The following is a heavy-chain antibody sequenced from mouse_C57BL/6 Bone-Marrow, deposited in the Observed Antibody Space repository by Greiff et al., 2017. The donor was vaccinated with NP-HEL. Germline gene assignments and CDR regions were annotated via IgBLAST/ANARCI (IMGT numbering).Heavy chain of an antibody. CDR2: ISSGGSYT. V-gene: IGHV5-6*01. CDR1: GFTFSSYG. CDR3: ARHYCRNYFDY. D-gene: IGHD2-1*01. J-gene: IGHJ2*01. Sequence: EVHVVESGGDLVKPGGSLKLSCAASGFTFSSYGMSWVRQTPDKRLEWVATISSGGSYTYYPDSVKGRFTISRDNAKNTLYLQLSSLKSEDTAMYYCARHYCRNYFDYWGQGTTLTVSS.